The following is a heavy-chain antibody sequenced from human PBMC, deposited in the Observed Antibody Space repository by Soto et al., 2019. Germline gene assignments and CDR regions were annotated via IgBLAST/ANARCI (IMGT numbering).Heavy chain of an antibody. CDR3: ARGPHGLRNVYYYGLDV. V-gene: IGHV4-31*03. J-gene: IGHJ6*02. Sequence: SETLSLTCTVSGGSMSSGDYYWSWIRQHAGKGLEWIGYVYYTGSTYYTPSLMSRVTISLDTSKNQFSLKLSSVTAADTAVYYCARGPHGLRNVYYYGLDVWGQGTKVSVSS. CDR1: GGSMSSGDYY. CDR2: VYYTGST.